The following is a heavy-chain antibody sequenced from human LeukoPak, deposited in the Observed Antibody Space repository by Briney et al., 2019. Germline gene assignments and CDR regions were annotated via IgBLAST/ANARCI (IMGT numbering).Heavy chain of an antibody. CDR3: ARSYGDYITGAYAFDV. V-gene: IGHV4-61*05. CDR2: IYYSGST. CDR1: GGSISSSSYY. D-gene: IGHD4-17*01. J-gene: IGHJ3*01. Sequence: SETLSLTCTVSGGSISSSSYYWGWIRQPPGKGLEWIGYIYYSGSTNYNPSLKSRLTISVDTSKNQFSLKLSSVTAADTAVYYCARSYGDYITGAYAFDVWGQGTMVTVSS.